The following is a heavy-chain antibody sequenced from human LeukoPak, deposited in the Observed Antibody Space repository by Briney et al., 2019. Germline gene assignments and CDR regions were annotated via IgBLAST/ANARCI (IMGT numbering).Heavy chain of an antibody. Sequence: PSETLSLTCDVSGGSIDSTNWWNWVRQPPGKGLEWIGEINHSGSTNYNPSLKSRVTISVDTSKNQFSLRLSSVTAADTAVYYCARGRVRLGVWGSYRNSGQLDYWGQGTLVTVSS. CDR3: ARGRVRLGVWGSYRNSGQLDY. CDR2: INHSGST. J-gene: IGHJ4*02. V-gene: IGHV4/OR15-8*01. CDR1: GGSIDSTNW. D-gene: IGHD3-16*02.